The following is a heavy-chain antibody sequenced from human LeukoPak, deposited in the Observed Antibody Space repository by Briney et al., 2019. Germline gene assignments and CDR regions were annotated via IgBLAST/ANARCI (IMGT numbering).Heavy chain of an antibody. J-gene: IGHJ3*02. CDR1: GFTFSSYA. Sequence: GGSLRLSCAASGFTFSSYAMHWVRQAPGKGLEWVAVISYDGSNKYYADSVKGRFTISRDNSKNTLYLQMNSLRAEDTAVYYCARDSLGGGAFDIWGQGTMVTVSS. CDR3: ARDSLGGGAFDI. V-gene: IGHV3-30-3*01. CDR2: ISYDGSNK. D-gene: IGHD3-16*01.